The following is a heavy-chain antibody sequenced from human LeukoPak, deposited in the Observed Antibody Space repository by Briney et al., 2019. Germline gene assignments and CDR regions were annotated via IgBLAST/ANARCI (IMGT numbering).Heavy chain of an antibody. J-gene: IGHJ4*02. Sequence: GGSLRLSCAASGFTFSSYGMHWVRQAPGKGLEWVAVISYDGSNKYYADSVKGRFTISRDNSKNTLYLQMNSLRAEDTAVYYCAKGISGSYVGYFDYWGQGTLVTVSS. CDR2: ISYDGSNK. CDR1: GFTFSSYG. V-gene: IGHV3-30*18. CDR3: AKGISGSYVGYFDY. D-gene: IGHD1-26*01.